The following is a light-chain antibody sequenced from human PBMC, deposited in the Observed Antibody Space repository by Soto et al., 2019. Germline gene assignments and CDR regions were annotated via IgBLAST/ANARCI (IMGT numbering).Light chain of an antibody. Sequence: QSVLTQPPSASGTPGQRVTISCSGSSSNIGSNTVNWYQQLPGTAPKLLIYSNNQRPSGVPDRFSGSKSGTSASLAISGLQSGDEADYYCAAWDDSLNVHVFGTGTKVTVL. J-gene: IGLJ1*01. CDR1: SSNIGSNT. CDR2: SNN. V-gene: IGLV1-44*01. CDR3: AAWDDSLNVHV.